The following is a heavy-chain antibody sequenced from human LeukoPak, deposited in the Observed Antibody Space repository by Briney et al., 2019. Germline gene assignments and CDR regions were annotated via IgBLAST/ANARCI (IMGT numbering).Heavy chain of an antibody. Sequence: PGGSLRLSCAASGFTFNKYSMNWVRQAPGKGLEWVSAISGSGGSTYYADSVKGRFTISRDNSKNTLYLQMNSLRAEDTAVYYCAKALAQIPRRVAYYDSSGYYYVLSAFDIWGQGTMVTVSS. D-gene: IGHD3-22*01. CDR2: ISGSGGST. J-gene: IGHJ3*02. CDR3: AKALAQIPRRVAYYDSSGYYYVLSAFDI. V-gene: IGHV3-23*01. CDR1: GFTFNKYS.